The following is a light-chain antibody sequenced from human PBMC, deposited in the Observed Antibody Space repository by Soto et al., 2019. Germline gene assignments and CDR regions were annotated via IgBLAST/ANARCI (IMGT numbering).Light chain of an antibody. J-gene: IGKJ1*01. CDR1: QSVSSK. Sequence: IVVEKSRATVSVAPGEGASLSCRASQSVSSKLAWYQQKPGQAPRLLIYGASTRATGIPARFSGIGSGTEFTLILSSLQSEDSAVYFCQPYNSWLWTFGQGTKVDIK. V-gene: IGKV3-15*01. CDR2: GAS. CDR3: QPYNSWLWT.